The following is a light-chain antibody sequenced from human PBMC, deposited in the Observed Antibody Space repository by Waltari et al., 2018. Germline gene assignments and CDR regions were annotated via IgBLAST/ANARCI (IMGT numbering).Light chain of an antibody. CDR1: QSVSSSY. Sequence: LVLTQSPGTLSLSPGERAPLSCRASQSVSSSYLAWYQQKPGQAPRLLIYGASSRATGIPDRFSGSGSGTDFTLTISRLEPEDFAVYYCQQYGSSITFGPGTKVDIK. V-gene: IGKV3-20*01. J-gene: IGKJ3*01. CDR2: GAS. CDR3: QQYGSSIT.